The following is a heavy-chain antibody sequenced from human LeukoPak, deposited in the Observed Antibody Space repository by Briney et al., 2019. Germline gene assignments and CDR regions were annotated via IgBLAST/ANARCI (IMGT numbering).Heavy chain of an antibody. CDR2: IWYDGSNK. CDR1: GFTFSSYG. CDR3: ARDTDYGSGPHDY. Sequence: PGRSLRLSCAASGFTFSSYGMHWVRQAPGKGLEWVAVIWYDGSNKYYADSVKGRFTISRDNSKNTLYLQMNSLGAEDTAVYYCARDTDYGSGPHDYWGQGTLVTVSS. D-gene: IGHD3-10*01. V-gene: IGHV3-33*01. J-gene: IGHJ4*02.